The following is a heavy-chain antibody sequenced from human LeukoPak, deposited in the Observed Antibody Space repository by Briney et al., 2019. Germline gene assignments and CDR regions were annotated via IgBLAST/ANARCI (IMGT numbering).Heavy chain of an antibody. D-gene: IGHD6-6*01. Sequence: TGGSLRLSCAASGFTFSGSAMHWVRQASGNGLEWVGRIRSKANSYATAYAASVKGRFTISRDDSKNTAYLQMNSLKTEDTAVYYCTRQIAARGDFDYWGQGTLVTVSS. CDR2: IRSKANSYAT. CDR1: GFTFSGSA. CDR3: TRQIAARGDFDY. J-gene: IGHJ4*02. V-gene: IGHV3-73*01.